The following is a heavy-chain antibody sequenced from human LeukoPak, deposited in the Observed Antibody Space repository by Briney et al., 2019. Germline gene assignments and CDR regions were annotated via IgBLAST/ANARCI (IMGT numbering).Heavy chain of an antibody. J-gene: IGHJ4*02. CDR3: AREPTEWQPNDY. CDR1: GYTFTGYY. V-gene: IGHV1-2*02. CDR2: INPNSGGT. Sequence: ASVKVSCKASGYTFTGYYMHWVRQAPGQGLEWMGWINPNSGGTNYAQKFQGRVTMTRDTSISTAYMELRSLRSDDTAVYYCAREPTEWQPNDYWGQGTLVTVSS. D-gene: IGHD3-3*01.